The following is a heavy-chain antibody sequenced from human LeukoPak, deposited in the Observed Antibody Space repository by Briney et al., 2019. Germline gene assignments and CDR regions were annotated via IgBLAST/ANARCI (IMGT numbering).Heavy chain of an antibody. CDR3: ARGSYDFWSGPYYYYYMDV. CDR2: IYITGST. D-gene: IGHD3-3*01. CDR1: GGSISNYC. Sequence: SETLSLTCTVSGGSISNYCWSWIRQSAGKGLEWIGRIYITGSTNYNPSLKSRVTISVDTSKNQFSLKLSSVTAADTAVYYCARGSYDFWSGPYYYYYMDVWGKGTTVTVSS. J-gene: IGHJ6*03. V-gene: IGHV4-4*07.